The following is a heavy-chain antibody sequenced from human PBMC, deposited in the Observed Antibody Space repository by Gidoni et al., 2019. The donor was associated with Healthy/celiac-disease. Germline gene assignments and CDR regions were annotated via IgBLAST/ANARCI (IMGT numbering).Heavy chain of an antibody. V-gene: IGHV2-5*01. CDR1: GFSLSTSGVG. CDR2: IYWNDDK. CDR3: AHSQRNYGGRYFDY. D-gene: IGHD4-17*01. J-gene: IGHJ4*02. Sequence: QITLKESGPTLVKPTQTLTMTCTFSGFSLSTSGVGVGWIRQPPGKALEWLALIYWNDDKRYSPSLKSRLTITKDTSKNQVVLTMTNMDPVDTATYYCAHSQRNYGGRYFDYWGQGTLVTVSS.